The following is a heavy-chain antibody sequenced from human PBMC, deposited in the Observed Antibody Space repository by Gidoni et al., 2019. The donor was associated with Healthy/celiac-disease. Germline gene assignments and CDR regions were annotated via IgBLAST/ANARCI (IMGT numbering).Heavy chain of an antibody. J-gene: IGHJ4*02. CDR1: GYTFTIYA. CDR3: ARAGRVLRFLEWLVSNY. Sequence: QVQLVQSGAEVKKPGASVKVSFKASGYTFTIYAMHWVRQAPGQRLEWMGWINAGNGNTKYSQKFQGRVTITRDTSASTAYMELSSLRSEDTAVYYCARAGRVLRFLEWLVSNYWGQGTLVTVSS. D-gene: IGHD3-3*01. V-gene: IGHV1-3*01. CDR2: INAGNGNT.